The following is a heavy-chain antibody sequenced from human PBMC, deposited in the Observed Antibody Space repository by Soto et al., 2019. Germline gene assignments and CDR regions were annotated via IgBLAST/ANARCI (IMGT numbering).Heavy chain of an antibody. D-gene: IGHD6-19*01. V-gene: IGHV1-18*04. CDR1: GYTFTSYG. CDR2: ISAYNGNT. Sequence: QVQLVQSGAEVKKPGASVKVSCKASGYTFTSYGISWVRQAPGQGLEWMGWISAYNGNTNYAQKLQGRVTMTTDTSTSTADMELRSLRSDDTAVYYCARERIAVAGTLPRKGPMDYWGQGTLVTVSS. J-gene: IGHJ4*02. CDR3: ARERIAVAGTLPRKGPMDY.